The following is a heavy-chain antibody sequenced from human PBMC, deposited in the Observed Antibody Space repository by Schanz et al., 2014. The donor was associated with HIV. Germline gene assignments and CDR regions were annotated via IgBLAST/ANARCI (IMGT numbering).Heavy chain of an antibody. CDR1: GFTFSSYG. V-gene: IGHV3-30*03. J-gene: IGHJ6*02. CDR3: ARDVSHDSSGHYSDYYYGMDV. Sequence: QVQLVESGGGVVQPGRSLRLSCAVSGFTFSSYGMHWVRQAPGKGLEWVAFISYDGSNKYYADSVKGRFTISRDNSKNTLYLQMNSLRAEDTAVYYCARDVSHDSSGHYSDYYYGMDVWGQGTTVTVSS. CDR2: ISYDGSNK. D-gene: IGHD3-22*01.